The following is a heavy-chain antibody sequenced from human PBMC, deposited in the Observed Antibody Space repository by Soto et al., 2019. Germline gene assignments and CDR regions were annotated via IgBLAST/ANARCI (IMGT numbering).Heavy chain of an antibody. J-gene: IGHJ4*02. CDR3: ARVRPPTAPPWNSSGWYYFDY. V-gene: IGHV4-59*01. CDR1: GGSISSYY. D-gene: IGHD6-19*01. CDR2: IYYSGST. Sequence: QVQLQESGPGLVKPSETLSLTCTVSGGSISSYYWSWIRQPPGKGLEWIGYIYYSGSTNYNPSLKSRVTISVDTSKNQFSLKLSSVTAADTAVYYCARVRPPTAPPWNSSGWYYFDYWGQGTLVTVSS.